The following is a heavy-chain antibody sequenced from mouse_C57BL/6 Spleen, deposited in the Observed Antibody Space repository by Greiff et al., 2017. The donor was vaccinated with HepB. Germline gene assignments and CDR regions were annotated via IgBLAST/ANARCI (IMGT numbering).Heavy chain of an antibody. CDR1: GFSLTSYG. CDR2: IWSGGST. D-gene: IGHD2-5*01. V-gene: IGHV2-2*01. J-gene: IGHJ4*01. Sequence: QVQLQQSGPGLVQPSQSLSITCTVSGFSLTSYGVHWVRQSPGKGLEWLGVIWSGGSTDYNAAFISRLSISKDNSKSQVFFKMNSLQADDTAIYYCASPYYSNYDYAMDYWGQGTSVTVSS. CDR3: ASPYYSNYDYAMDY.